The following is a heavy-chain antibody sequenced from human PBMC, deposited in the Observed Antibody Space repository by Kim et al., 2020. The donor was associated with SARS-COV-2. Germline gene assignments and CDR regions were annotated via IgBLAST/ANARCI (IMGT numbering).Heavy chain of an antibody. CDR3: ATCWGGTTLLTLYYYYGMDV. Sequence: SVKVSCKASGGTFSSYAISWVRQAPGQGLEWMGGIIPIFGTANYAQKFQGRVTITADESTSTAYMELSSLRSEDTAVYYCATCWGGTTLLTLYYYYGMDVWGQGTTVTVSS. CDR2: IIPIFGTA. J-gene: IGHJ6*02. V-gene: IGHV1-69*13. D-gene: IGHD1-1*01. CDR1: GGTFSSYA.